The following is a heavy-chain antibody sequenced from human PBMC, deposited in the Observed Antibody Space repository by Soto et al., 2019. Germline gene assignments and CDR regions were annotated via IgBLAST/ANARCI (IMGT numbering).Heavy chain of an antibody. CDR3: ARGPIGDAAMVTHYFDY. CDR1: GFTFSNYA. V-gene: IGHV3-30-3*01. Sequence: QVQLVESGGGVVQPGRSLRLSCAASGFTFSNYAIHWVRQAPGKGLEWVALLSYDGNNIHYADSVKGRFTVSRDNSKNTLFLQMNSLRAEDTALYYCARGPIGDAAMVTHYFDYWGQGTLVTVSS. CDR2: LSYDGNNI. D-gene: IGHD5-18*01. J-gene: IGHJ4*02.